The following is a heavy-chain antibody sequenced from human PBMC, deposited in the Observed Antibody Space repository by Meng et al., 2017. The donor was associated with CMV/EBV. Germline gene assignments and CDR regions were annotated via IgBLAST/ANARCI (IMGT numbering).Heavy chain of an antibody. D-gene: IGHD6-19*01. Sequence: GESLKISCAASGFTFSGSAMHWVRQASGKGLEWVGRIRSKANSYATAYAASVKGRFTISRDDSKNTAYLQMNSLKTEDTAVHYCTVRIAVAGTIDYWGQGTLVTVSS. CDR3: TVRIAVAGTIDY. CDR2: IRSKANSYAT. CDR1: GFTFSGSA. V-gene: IGHV3-73*01. J-gene: IGHJ4*02.